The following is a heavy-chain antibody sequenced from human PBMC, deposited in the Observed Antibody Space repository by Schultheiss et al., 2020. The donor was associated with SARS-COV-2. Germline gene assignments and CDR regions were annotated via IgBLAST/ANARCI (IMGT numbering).Heavy chain of an antibody. CDR3: ARGWTREHSLLGAY. Sequence: ASVKVSCKTSGYPFINYDIIWVRQATGQGLEWMGWMNGDGVNAGYAEKFQGRVTMTSDSSIETAYMELNSLTSDDTAVYYCARGWTREHSLLGAYWDQGTRVTVSS. D-gene: IGHD1-26*01. CDR1: GYPFINYD. V-gene: IGHV1-8*01. J-gene: IGHJ4*02. CDR2: MNGDGVNA.